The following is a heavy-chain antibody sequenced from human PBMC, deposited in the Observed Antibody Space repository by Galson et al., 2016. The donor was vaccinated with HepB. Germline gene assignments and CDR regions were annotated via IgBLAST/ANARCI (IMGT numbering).Heavy chain of an antibody. Sequence: SMNWVRQAPGKGLEWVSMISSTGKYIYYADSVKGRFTISRDNAKNSLFLQMTSLRAEDTAVYYCARVGQELLIGGRQHDGMDVWGQGTTVTVSS. V-gene: IGHV3-21*06. CDR2: ISSTGKYI. J-gene: IGHJ6*02. D-gene: IGHD6-6*01. CDR1: S. CDR3: ARVGQELLIGGRQHDGMDV.